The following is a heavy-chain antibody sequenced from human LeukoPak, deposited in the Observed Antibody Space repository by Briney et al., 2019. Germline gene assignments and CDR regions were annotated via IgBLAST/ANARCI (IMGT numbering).Heavy chain of an antibody. CDR3: VGGIGWLPDY. Sequence: GGSLRLSCAASGLTFSAYWGNWVRQAPGKGLEWVANIKQDGSEKNYVDSVKGRFTISRDNAENSLYLQMNSLRVEDTAVYYCVGGIGWLPDYWGQGPLVTVSS. V-gene: IGHV3-7*01. J-gene: IGHJ4*02. D-gene: IGHD6-19*01. CDR2: IKQDGSEK. CDR1: GLTFSAYW.